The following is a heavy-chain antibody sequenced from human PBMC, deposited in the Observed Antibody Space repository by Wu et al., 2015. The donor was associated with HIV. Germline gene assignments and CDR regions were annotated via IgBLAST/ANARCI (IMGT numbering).Heavy chain of an antibody. D-gene: IGHD3-10*01. CDR2: IIPLFRTT. V-gene: IGHV1-69*18. CDR3: ARGPYSYGSGSYYLDY. Sequence: QVQLVQSGAEVKKPGSSVKVSCTASGGTFSSFAISWVRQAPGQGLEWMGRIIPLFRTTNYAQEFQGRVTITVDESTSTAFMELSSLRSEDTAVYYCARGPYSYGSGSYYLDYWGQGTLVTVSS. J-gene: IGHJ4*02. CDR1: GGTFSSFA.